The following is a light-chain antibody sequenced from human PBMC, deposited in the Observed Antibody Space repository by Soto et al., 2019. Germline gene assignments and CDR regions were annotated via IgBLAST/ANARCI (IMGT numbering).Light chain of an antibody. CDR1: SSDVGGYNY. CDR2: AVT. Sequence: QSALTQPASVSGSPGQSITISCTGTSSDVGGYNYVSWYQRHPDKAPKLMIYAVTNRPSGVSDRFSGSKSGNTASLTISGLQTEDEADYYCSSYSTSGTLWVFGGGTKVTVL. J-gene: IGLJ3*02. V-gene: IGLV2-14*03. CDR3: SSYSTSGTLWV.